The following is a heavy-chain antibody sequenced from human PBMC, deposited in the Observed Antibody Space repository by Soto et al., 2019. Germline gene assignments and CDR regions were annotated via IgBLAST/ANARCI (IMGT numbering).Heavy chain of an antibody. Sequence: AVFGDSMDNNRWWSWVLQSPGKGLEWIGYIYYSGSTNYNPSLKSRVTISVDTSKNQFSLKLSSVTAADTAVYYCARDGIYSVGAFDIWGQGTMVTVSS. CDR3: ARDGIYSVGAFDI. D-gene: IGHD1-20*01. CDR1: GDSMDNNRW. J-gene: IGHJ3*02. CDR2: IYYSGST. V-gene: IGHV4-4*02.